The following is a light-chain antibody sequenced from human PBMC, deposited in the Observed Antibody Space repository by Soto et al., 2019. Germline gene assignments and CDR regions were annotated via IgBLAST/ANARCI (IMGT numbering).Light chain of an antibody. V-gene: IGKV3-20*01. CDR3: QQYGTSPFN. Sequence: EIVLTQSPGTLSLSPGERATLSCRASQSVTRSYLAWYQQRPGQAPRLLIYGASSRATGIPDRFSGSGSGADFTLTISRLEPEDSAVYSCQQYGTSPFNFGQGTKLEI. CDR2: GAS. CDR1: QSVTRSY. J-gene: IGKJ2*01.